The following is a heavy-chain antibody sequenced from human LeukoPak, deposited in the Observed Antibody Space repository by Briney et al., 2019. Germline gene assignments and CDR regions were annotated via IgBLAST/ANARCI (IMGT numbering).Heavy chain of an antibody. CDR2: IYYSGST. D-gene: IGHD5-12*01. CDR1: GGSISSYY. J-gene: IGHJ3*02. V-gene: IGHV4-59*08. CDR3: ARHGYSGYDLLFTDAFDI. Sequence: SETLSLTCTVSGGSISSYYWSWIRQPPGKGLEWIGYIYYSGSTNYNPSLKSRVTISVDTSKNQFSLKLSSVTAADTAVYYCARHGYSGYDLLFTDAFDIWGQGTMVTVSS.